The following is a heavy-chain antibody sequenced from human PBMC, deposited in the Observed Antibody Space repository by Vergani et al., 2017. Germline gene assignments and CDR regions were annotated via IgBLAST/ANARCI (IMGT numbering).Heavy chain of an antibody. CDR2: IGYDGRIK. J-gene: IGHJ4*02. D-gene: IGHD4-17*01. CDR1: GFSFNNYG. CDR3: AKDGRENSDYGYFDY. Sequence: QVQLVETGGGVVQPGGSLRLYCATSGFSFNNYGAHWVRQAPGKRLEWVAFIGYDGRIKYNVDSVKGRFTISRDTSQKKLSLQMRSLRADDTAVYYCAKDGRENSDYGYFDYWGQGTLVTVSS. V-gene: IGHV3-30*02.